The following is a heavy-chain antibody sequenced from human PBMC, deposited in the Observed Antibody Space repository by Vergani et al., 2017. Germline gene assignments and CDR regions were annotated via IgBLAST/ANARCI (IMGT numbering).Heavy chain of an antibody. Sequence: QVQLVQSGAEVKKPGASVKVSCKASGGTFSSYAISWVRQAPGQGLEWMGRIIPILGIANYAQKFQGRVTITADKSTSTAYMDLSSLRAEDTAVYYCARAAYCGGDCYSNAYYYYYGMDVWGQGTTVTVSS. J-gene: IGHJ6*02. V-gene: IGHV1-69*04. D-gene: IGHD2-21*02. CDR3: ARAAYCGGDCYSNAYYYYYGMDV. CDR2: IIPILGIA. CDR1: GGTFSSYA.